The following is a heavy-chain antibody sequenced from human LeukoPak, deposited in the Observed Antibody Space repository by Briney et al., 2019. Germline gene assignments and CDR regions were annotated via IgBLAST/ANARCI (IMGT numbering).Heavy chain of an antibody. CDR2: IKQDGGGK. CDR3: ARDYYGSGSYYKPFDY. CDR1: GFAFSSYW. J-gene: IGHJ4*02. Sequence: GGSLRLSCAASGFAFSSYWMSWVRQAPGKGLEWVANIKQDGGGKYYVDSVKGRFTISRDNAKNSLYLQMNSLRAEDTAVYYCARDYYGSGSYYKPFDYWGQGTLVTVSS. V-gene: IGHV3-7*01. D-gene: IGHD3-10*01.